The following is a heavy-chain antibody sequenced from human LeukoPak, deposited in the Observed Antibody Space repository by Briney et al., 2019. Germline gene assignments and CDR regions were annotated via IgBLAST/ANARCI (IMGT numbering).Heavy chain of an antibody. Sequence: PGGSLRLSCAASGFTFSTYGMHWVRQAPGKGLDWVAVIWHDGSKTYYADSVKGRFTISRDSSKNTLYLQMNSLRAEDTAVYYLAAKPDGAPGPFDYWGQGTLLTVSS. V-gene: IGHV3-33*01. J-gene: IGHJ4*02. CDR1: GFTFSTYG. CDR3: AAKPDGAPGPFDY. D-gene: IGHD4-17*01. CDR2: IWHDGSKT.